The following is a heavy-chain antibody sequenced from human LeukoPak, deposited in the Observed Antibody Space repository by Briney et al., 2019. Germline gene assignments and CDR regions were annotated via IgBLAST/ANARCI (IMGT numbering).Heavy chain of an antibody. Sequence: SETLSLTCTVSSGSISSSSYYWGWIRQPPRKGLEWIGSIYYRGSTYYKSSLKSRVTISLDTSKNQFSLRLSSVTAADTAVYYCARARHEYIYGYRPNELGHFFDYWGQGTLVTVSS. D-gene: IGHD5-18*01. CDR2: IYYRGST. CDR1: SGSISSSSYY. CDR3: ARARHEYIYGYRPNELGHFFDY. V-gene: IGHV4-39*07. J-gene: IGHJ4*02.